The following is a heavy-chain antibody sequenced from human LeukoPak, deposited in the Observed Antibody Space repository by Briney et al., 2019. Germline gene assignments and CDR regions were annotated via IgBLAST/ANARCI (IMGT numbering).Heavy chain of an antibody. CDR1: GVSINTDSFY. J-gene: IGHJ4*02. Sequence: PSETLSLTCTVSGVSINTDSFYWAWIRQSPGKGLDWIGTSSYNGNTYYNASVKSRASISVDSSKNQISLKLSSVTAADTAIYYCARTPYPNEWELLGYFDFWGQGTRVAVSS. CDR2: SSYNGNT. V-gene: IGHV4-39*01. D-gene: IGHD1-26*01. CDR3: ARTPYPNEWELLGYFDF.